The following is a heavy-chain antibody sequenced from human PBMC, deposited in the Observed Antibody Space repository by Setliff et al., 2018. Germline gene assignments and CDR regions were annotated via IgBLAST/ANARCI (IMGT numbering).Heavy chain of an antibody. CDR1: GDSMSSGVYY. Sequence: SETLSLTCKVSGDSMSSGVYYWAWIRQPPGKGLEWIGRIYSGGTTYYNSSLKSRVTISVDTSKSQFSLRLNSVTAADTAVYYCARTGTYRYFDYWGQGTMVTVSS. V-gene: IGHV4-39*01. CDR3: ARTGTYRYFDY. J-gene: IGHJ4*01. D-gene: IGHD1-1*01. CDR2: IYSGGTT.